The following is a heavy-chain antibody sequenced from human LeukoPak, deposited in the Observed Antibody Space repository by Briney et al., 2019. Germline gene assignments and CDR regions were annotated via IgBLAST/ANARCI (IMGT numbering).Heavy chain of an antibody. J-gene: IGHJ4*02. CDR2: ISSSSSTI. V-gene: IGHV3-48*01. D-gene: IGHD1-26*01. CDR1: GFTFSSYS. CDR3: AIIYLIVGATTFDY. Sequence: GGSLRLSCAASGFTFSSYSMNWVRQAPGKGLEWVSYISSSSSTIHYADSVKGRFTISRDNAKNSLYLQMNSLRAEDTAVYYCAIIYLIVGATTFDYWGQGTLVTVSS.